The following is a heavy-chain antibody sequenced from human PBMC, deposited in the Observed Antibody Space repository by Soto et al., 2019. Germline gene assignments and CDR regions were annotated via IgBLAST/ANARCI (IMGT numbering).Heavy chain of an antibody. Sequence: GGSLRLSCAASGFTFSSYAMSWVRQAPGKGLEWVSAISGSGGSTYYADSVKGRFTISRDNSKNTLYLQMKSLRAEDTAVYHCAKEGIQAAIQDYYYGMDVWGQGTTVTVSS. V-gene: IGHV3-23*01. CDR1: GFTFSSYA. D-gene: IGHD2-2*02. J-gene: IGHJ6*02. CDR3: AKEGIQAAIQDYYYGMDV. CDR2: ISGSGGST.